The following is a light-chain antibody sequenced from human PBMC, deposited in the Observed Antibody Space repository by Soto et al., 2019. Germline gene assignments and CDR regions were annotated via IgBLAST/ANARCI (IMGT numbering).Light chain of an antibody. CDR3: QVCENSCDLVI. J-gene: IGLJ2*01. CDR2: YDI. Sequence: SYELTQPPSVSVAPGKTARISCGGNNIAMKSVHWYQQKPGQAPVGVIYYDIDRPSGIPERFSGSNSGNTATLTISRVEAGDEADYYCQVCENSCDLVIFGGGTKLTVL. CDR1: NIAMKS. V-gene: IGLV3-21*01.